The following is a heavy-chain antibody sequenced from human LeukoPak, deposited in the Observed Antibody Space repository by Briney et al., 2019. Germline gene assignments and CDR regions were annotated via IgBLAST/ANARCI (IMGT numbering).Heavy chain of an antibody. J-gene: IGHJ4*02. CDR2: ISSSSSTI. Sequence: GGSLRLSCAASGFTFSSYSFNWVRQAPGKGLEWVSYISSSSSTICYADSVKGRFTISRDNAKNSLYLQMNSLRDEDTAVYYCARRTFYYGSGSAIDSWGQGTLVTVSS. D-gene: IGHD3-10*01. CDR3: ARRTFYYGSGSAIDS. CDR1: GFTFSSYS. V-gene: IGHV3-48*02.